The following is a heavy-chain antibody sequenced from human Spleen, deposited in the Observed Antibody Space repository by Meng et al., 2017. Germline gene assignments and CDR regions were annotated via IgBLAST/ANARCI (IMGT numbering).Heavy chain of an antibody. J-gene: IGHJ4*02. Sequence: GSLRLSCTVSGGSISRSTYYWGWVRQPPGKGLEWIGTMYYSGSTYYSPSLKSRVTISVDTSKTQFSLKLSSVTAADTAVYYCARGPTTMAHDFDYWGQGTLVTVSS. D-gene: IGHD4-11*01. CDR3: ARGPTTMAHDFDY. V-gene: IGHV4-39*07. CDR1: GGSISRSTYY. CDR2: MYYSGST.